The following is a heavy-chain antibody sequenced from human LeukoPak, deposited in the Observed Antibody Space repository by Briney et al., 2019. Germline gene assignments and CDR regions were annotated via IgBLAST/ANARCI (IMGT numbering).Heavy chain of an antibody. D-gene: IGHD6-13*01. CDR1: GGSISSSSYY. CDR2: IYYSGST. CDR3: ARGDIAAAGTGFD. Sequence: SETLSLTCTVSGGSISSSSYYWGWIRQPPGKGLEWIGYIYYSGSTYYNPSLKSRVTISVDTSKNQFSLKLSSVTAADTAVYYCARGDIAAAGTGFDWGQGTLVTVSS. J-gene: IGHJ4*02. V-gene: IGHV4-61*05.